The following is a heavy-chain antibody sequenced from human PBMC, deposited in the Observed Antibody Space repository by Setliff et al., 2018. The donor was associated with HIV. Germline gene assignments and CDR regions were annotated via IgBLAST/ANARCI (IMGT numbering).Heavy chain of an antibody. Sequence: GESLKISCMAFGYSFTNYWIAWARQMSGKGLEWMGLIYPDDSDTNYSPSFRGQVTMSADKSINTAYLQWDSLEASDSAMYYCARAKNKWNPGDYWGQGTVVTVSS. J-gene: IGHJ4*02. D-gene: IGHD1-20*01. CDR1: GYSFTNYW. CDR2: IYPDDSDT. CDR3: ARAKNKWNPGDY. V-gene: IGHV5-51*01.